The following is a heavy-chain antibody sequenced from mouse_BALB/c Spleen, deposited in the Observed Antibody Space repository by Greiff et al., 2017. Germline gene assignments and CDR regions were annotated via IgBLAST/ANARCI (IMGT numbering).Heavy chain of an antibody. CDR1: GFNIKDTY. Sequence: VQLQQSGAELVKPGASVKLSCTASGFNIKDTYMHWVKQRPEQGLEWIGRIDPANGNTKYDPKFQGKATITADTSSNTAYLQLSSLTSEDTAVYYCARGSTMTHYYAMDYWGQGTSVTVSS. D-gene: IGHD2-4*01. CDR2: IDPANGNT. J-gene: IGHJ4*01. CDR3: ARGSTMTHYYAMDY. V-gene: IGHV14-3*02.